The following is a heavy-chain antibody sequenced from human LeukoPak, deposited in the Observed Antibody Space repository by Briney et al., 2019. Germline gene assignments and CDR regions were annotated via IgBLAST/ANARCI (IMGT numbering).Heavy chain of an antibody. J-gene: IGHJ3*02. D-gene: IGHD6-19*01. CDR2: ISGSGGST. CDR3: AKDRSSGWYDAFDI. CDR1: GFTFSSYA. V-gene: IGHV3-23*01. Sequence: GGSLRLSCAASGFTFSSYAMSWVRQAPGQGLEWVSAISGSGGSTYYAGSVKGRFTISRDNSKNTLYLQLNSLRAEDTAVYYCAKDRSSGWYDAFDIWGQGTMVTVSS.